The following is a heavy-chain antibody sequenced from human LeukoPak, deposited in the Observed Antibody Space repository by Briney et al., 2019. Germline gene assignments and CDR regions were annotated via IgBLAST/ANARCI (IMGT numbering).Heavy chain of an antibody. CDR1: GFTFSDYY. CDR2: ISSSGSTI. Sequence: GGSLRLPCAASGFTFSDYYMSWIRQAPGKGLEWVSYISSSGSTIYYADSVKGRFTISRDNAKNSLYLQMNSLRAEDTAVYYCAREPPLDYGDDWFDPWGQGTLVTVSS. J-gene: IGHJ5*02. CDR3: AREPPLDYGDDWFDP. V-gene: IGHV3-11*01. D-gene: IGHD4-17*01.